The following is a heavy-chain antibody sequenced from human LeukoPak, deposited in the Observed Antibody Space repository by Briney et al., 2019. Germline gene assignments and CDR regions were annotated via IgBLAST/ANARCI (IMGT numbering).Heavy chain of an antibody. D-gene: IGHD6-19*01. CDR3: ARRIAVAGTRLRYYYYMDV. CDR1: GGSISSYY. V-gene: IGHV4-59*01. CDR2: IYYSGST. Sequence: SETLSLTCTVSGGSISSYYWSWIRQPPGKGLEWIGYIYYSGSTNYNPSLKSRVTISVDTSKNQFSLKLSSVTAADTAVYYCARRIAVAGTRLRYYYYMDVWGKGTTVTISS. J-gene: IGHJ6*03.